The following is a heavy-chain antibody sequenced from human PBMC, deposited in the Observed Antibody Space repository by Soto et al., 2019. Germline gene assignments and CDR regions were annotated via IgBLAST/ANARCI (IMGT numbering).Heavy chain of an antibody. V-gene: IGHV1-2*02. D-gene: IGHD3-3*02. Sequence: ASLKVSCKASGYTFTGYYMHCGRQAPGQGLEWMGWINPNSGGTNYAQKFQGRVTMTRDTSISTAYMELSRLRSDDTAVYYCARGRLAYDAFDIWGQGTMVTVSS. CDR1: GYTFTGYY. CDR2: INPNSGGT. J-gene: IGHJ3*02. CDR3: ARGRLAYDAFDI.